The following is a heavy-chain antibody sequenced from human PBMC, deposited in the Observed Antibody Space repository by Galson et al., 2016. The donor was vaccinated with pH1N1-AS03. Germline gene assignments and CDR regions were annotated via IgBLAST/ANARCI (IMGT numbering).Heavy chain of an antibody. J-gene: IGHJ4*02. D-gene: IGHD3-22*01. Sequence: SLRLSCAASGFSFDDYAMYWVRQAPGKGLEWVSTISWYGGGMDYADSVKGRFTISRDNAMNSLYLHMNSLRAEDTALYYCAKAGDSGYYEYYFDYWGQGTLVTVSS. V-gene: IGHV3-9*01. CDR1: GFSFDDYA. CDR3: AKAGDSGYYEYYFDY. CDR2: ISWYGGGM.